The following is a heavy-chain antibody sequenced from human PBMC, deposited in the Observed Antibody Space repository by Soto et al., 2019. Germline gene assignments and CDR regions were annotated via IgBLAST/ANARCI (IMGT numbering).Heavy chain of an antibody. V-gene: IGHV3-30*18. Sequence: GGSLRLSCAASGFTFSSYGMHWVRQAPGKGLEWVAVISYDGSNKYYADSVKGRFTISRDNSKNTLYLQMNSLRAEDTAVYYCAKDRYNDDILTGLFDYWGQGTLVTVSS. CDR2: ISYDGSNK. CDR3: AKDRYNDDILTGLFDY. CDR1: GFTFSSYG. D-gene: IGHD3-9*01. J-gene: IGHJ4*02.